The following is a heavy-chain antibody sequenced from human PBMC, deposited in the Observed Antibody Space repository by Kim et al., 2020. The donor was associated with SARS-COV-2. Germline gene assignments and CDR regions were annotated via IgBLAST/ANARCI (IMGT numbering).Heavy chain of an antibody. V-gene: IGHV3-30-3*01. J-gene: IGHJ3*02. CDR1: GFTFSSYA. CDR3: ASEGDSSGYYQGAFDI. CDR2: ISYDGSNK. D-gene: IGHD3-22*01. Sequence: GGSLRLSCAASGFTFSSYAMHWVRQAPGKGLEWVAVISYDGSNKYYADSVKGRFTISRDNSKNTLYLQMNSLRAEDTAVYYCASEGDSSGYYQGAFDIWGQGTMVTVSS.